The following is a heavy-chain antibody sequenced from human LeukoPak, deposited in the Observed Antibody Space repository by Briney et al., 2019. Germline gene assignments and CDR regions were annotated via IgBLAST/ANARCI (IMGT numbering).Heavy chain of an antibody. J-gene: IGHJ4*02. CDR2: ISGGGGST. V-gene: IGHV3-23*01. Sequence: GSLRLSCAASGFPFTSYSMNWVRQAPGKGLERVSTISGGGGSTYYADSVKGRFTISRDNSKNTLYLQVNSLRAEDTAVYYCAKGGKWDVTPFDYWGQGTLVTVSS. D-gene: IGHD1-26*01. CDR3: AKGGKWDVTPFDY. CDR1: GFPFTSYS.